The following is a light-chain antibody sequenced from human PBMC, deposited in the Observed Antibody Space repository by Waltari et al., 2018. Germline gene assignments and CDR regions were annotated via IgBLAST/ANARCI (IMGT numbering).Light chain of an antibody. CDR2: GNN. V-gene: IGLV1-40*01. Sequence: QSVLTQPPSVSGTPGQRVTISCTGSPSNPGKGHHVNWYQKIPGTAPHLLIFGNNNRPSGVPDRFSGSKSGTSASLAITGLQAEDEGDYYCQSFDSRLSDGVVFGGGTKVTVL. CDR3: QSFDSRLSDGVV. CDR1: PSNPGKGHH. J-gene: IGLJ2*01.